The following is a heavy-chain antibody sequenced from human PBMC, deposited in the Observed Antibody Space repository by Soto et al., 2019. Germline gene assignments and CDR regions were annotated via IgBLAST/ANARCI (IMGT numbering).Heavy chain of an antibody. CDR1: GFSFAGYA. J-gene: IGHJ4*02. Sequence: GGSLRLSCAATGFSFAGYALTWVRQAPGKGLEWLSAVSGGGASTYYADSVRGRFSISRDVSGNMIYLQLNRLTAGDTATYYCAKTQTFNGYYGGFDAWGQGTRVPSPQ. CDR3: AKTQTFNGYYGGFDA. D-gene: IGHD3-3*01. V-gene: IGHV3-23*01. CDR2: VSGGGAST.